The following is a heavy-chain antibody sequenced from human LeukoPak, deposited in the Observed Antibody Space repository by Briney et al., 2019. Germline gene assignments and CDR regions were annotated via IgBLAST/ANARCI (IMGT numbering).Heavy chain of an antibody. CDR3: ARVFYYGSGSYSTYDAFDI. V-gene: IGHV1-18*03. CDR1: GYTFTSYG. Sequence: ASVKVSCKASGYTFTSYGISWVRQAPGQGLEWMGWISAYNGNTNYAQKLQGRVTMTTDTSTSTAYMELRSLRSDDMAVYYCARVFYYGSGSYSTYDAFDIWGQGTMVTVSS. D-gene: IGHD3-10*01. CDR2: ISAYNGNT. J-gene: IGHJ3*02.